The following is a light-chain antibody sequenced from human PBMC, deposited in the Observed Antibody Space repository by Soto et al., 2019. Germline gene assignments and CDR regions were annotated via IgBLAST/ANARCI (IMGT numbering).Light chain of an antibody. Sequence: QSALTQPRSVSGSPGQSVTISCTGTSSDVGAYDYVSWYQQDPGKAPKVLIYDVSERPSGVPDRFSGSKSDNTASLTISGLQAEDEADYYCSSYAGSYTFVVFGGGTKLTGL. CDR1: SSDVGAYDY. J-gene: IGLJ2*01. CDR3: SSYAGSYTFVV. CDR2: DVS. V-gene: IGLV2-11*01.